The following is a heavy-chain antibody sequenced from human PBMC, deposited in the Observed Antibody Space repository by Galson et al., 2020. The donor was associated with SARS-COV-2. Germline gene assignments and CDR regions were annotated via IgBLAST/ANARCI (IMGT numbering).Heavy chain of an antibody. CDR1: GTSISSGSYS. V-gene: IGHV4-30-2*01. Sequence: SETLSLTCTVSGTSISSGSYSWNWIRQPPGKGLEWIGYISHSGGTFYNPSLKSRVTISGDRSKNQFSLRLSSVTAADTAVYYCARLHYGEYAPEAFDIWGPGTRVTVAS. J-gene: IGHJ3*02. CDR2: ISHSGGT. D-gene: IGHD4-17*01. CDR3: ARLHYGEYAPEAFDI.